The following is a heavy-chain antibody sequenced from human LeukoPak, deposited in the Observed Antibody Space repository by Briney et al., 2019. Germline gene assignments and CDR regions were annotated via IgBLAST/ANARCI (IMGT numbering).Heavy chain of an antibody. Sequence: SVKVSCKASGGTFISYAISWVRQAPGQGLEWMGRIIPILGIANYAQKFQGRVTITADKSTSTAYMELSSLRSEDTAVYYCASLLTMVRGVISDYWGQGTLVTVSS. J-gene: IGHJ4*02. V-gene: IGHV1-69*04. CDR3: ASLLTMVRGVISDY. CDR2: IIPILGIA. CDR1: GGTFISYA. D-gene: IGHD3-10*01.